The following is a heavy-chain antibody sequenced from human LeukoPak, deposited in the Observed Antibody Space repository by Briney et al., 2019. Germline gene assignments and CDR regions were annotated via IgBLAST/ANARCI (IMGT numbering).Heavy chain of an antibody. J-gene: IGHJ4*02. D-gene: IGHD1-26*01. Sequence: GGSLRLSCAASGFTFSSYWMHWVRQAPGKGLVWVSRINTDGSTTTYADSVKGRFTISRDNAKNTLYLQMSSLRAEDTAMYYCATDRYHTPPHSGSYYPFDYWGQGTLVTVSS. CDR1: GFTFSSYW. CDR2: INTDGSTT. V-gene: IGHV3-74*01. CDR3: ATDRYHTPPHSGSYYPFDY.